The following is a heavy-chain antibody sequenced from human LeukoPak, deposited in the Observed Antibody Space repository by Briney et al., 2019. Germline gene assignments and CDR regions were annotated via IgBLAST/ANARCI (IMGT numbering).Heavy chain of an antibody. V-gene: IGHV3-30*02. D-gene: IGHD6-6*01. CDR1: GFTFSSYG. CDR2: IRYDGSNK. Sequence: PGGSLRLSCAASGFTFSSYGMHWVRQAPGKGLEWVSFIRYDGSNKYYADSVKGRFTISRDNSKNTLYLQMNSLRAEDTAVYYCARIFIAALDYWGQGTLVTVSS. CDR3: ARIFIAALDY. J-gene: IGHJ4*02.